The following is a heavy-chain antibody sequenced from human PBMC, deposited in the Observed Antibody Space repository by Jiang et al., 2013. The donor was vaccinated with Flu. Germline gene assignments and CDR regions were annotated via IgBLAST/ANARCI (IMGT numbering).Heavy chain of an antibody. CDR2: FIGMMI. CDR3: AHSSVNWNWEFQH. CDR1: GSHSALVEWV. J-gene: IGHJ1*01. V-gene: IGHV2-5*02. Sequence: PTQTLTLTCTSLGSHSALVEWVWAGSVSPQERPWSGLHSFIGMMISATAPSLKSRLTITKDTSKNQVVLTMTNMDPVDTATYYCAHSSVNWNWEFQHWGQGTLVTVSS. D-gene: IGHD1-7*01.